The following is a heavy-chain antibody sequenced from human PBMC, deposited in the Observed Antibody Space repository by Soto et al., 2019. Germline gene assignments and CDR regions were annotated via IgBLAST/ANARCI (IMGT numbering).Heavy chain of an antibody. V-gene: IGHV1-69*08. D-gene: IGHD4-17*01. CDR2: IIPILGIA. CDR1: GGRYSTYT. CDR3: ARESLGDYPLLDY. J-gene: IGHJ4*02. Sequence: QVQVVQSGAEVKKPGSSVKVSCKASGGRYSTYTISWVRQAPGQGLEWMGRIIPILGIANYAQTFQGRVTITADKSTSTAYMELTDLRSEDTAVYYCARESLGDYPLLDYWGQGTLVTVSS.